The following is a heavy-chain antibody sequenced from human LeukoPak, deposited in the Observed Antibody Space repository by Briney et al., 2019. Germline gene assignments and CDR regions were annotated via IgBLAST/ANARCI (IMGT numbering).Heavy chain of an antibody. CDR2: INHSGST. CDR1: GGSFSGYY. D-gene: IGHD1-26*01. CDR3: ASWELDYYFDY. Sequence: SETLSLTCAVYGGSFSGYYWSWIRQPPGKGLEWIGEINHSGSTNYNPSLKSRVTISVDTSKNQFSLKLSSVTAADTAVYYCASWELDYYFDYWGQGTLVTVSS. V-gene: IGHV4-34*01. J-gene: IGHJ4*02.